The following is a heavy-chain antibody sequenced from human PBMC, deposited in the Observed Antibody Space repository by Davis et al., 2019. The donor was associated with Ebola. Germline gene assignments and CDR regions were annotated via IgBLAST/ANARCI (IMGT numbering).Heavy chain of an antibody. V-gene: IGHV1-2*02. CDR1: GYTFTGYY. Sequence: ASVKVSCKASGYTFTGYYMHWVRQAPGQGLEWMGWINPNSGGTNYAQKFQGRVTMTRDTSISTAYMELSRLRSDDTAVYYCASGESTYYYDSSGYYSGDYWGQGTLVTVSS. CDR3: ASGESTYYYDSSGYYSGDY. CDR2: INPNSGGT. J-gene: IGHJ4*02. D-gene: IGHD3-22*01.